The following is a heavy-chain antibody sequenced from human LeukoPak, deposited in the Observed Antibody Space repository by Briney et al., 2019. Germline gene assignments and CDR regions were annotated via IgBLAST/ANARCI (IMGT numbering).Heavy chain of an antibody. J-gene: IGHJ4*02. Sequence: GGSLRLSCAASGFTFISYWMSWVRQAPGKGLEWVANIKQDGSEKYYVDSVKGRFTISRDNAKNSLYLQMNSLRAEDTAVYYCARDFNGDYWGQGTLVTVSS. D-gene: IGHD2-8*01. CDR1: GFTFISYW. CDR3: ARDFNGDY. CDR2: IKQDGSEK. V-gene: IGHV3-7*01.